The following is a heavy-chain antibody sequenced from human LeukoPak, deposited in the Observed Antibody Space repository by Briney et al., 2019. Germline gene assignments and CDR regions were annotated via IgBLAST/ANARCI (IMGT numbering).Heavy chain of an antibody. J-gene: IGHJ4*02. V-gene: IGHV1-8*03. CDR2: MNPNSGNT. Sequence: ASVKVSCKASGYTFTSYDINWVRQATGQGLEWMGWMNPNSGNTAYAQKFQGRVTITRNTSISTAYMELSSLRSEDTAVHYCAREDYYDSGSNDYWGQGTLVTVSS. CDR1: GYTFTSYD. CDR3: AREDYYDSGSNDY. D-gene: IGHD3-22*01.